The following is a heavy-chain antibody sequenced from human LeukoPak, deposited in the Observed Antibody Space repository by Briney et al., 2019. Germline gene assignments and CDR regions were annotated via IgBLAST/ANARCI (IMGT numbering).Heavy chain of an antibody. CDR3: ARDSSGWYHWFDP. Sequence: GGSLRLSCAASGFTFSTYEMNWVRQAPGKGLEWVSYISSSGSTIYYADSVKGRFTISRDNARNSLYLQMNSLRAEDTAVYYCARDSSGWYHWFDPWGQGTLVTVSS. CDR1: GFTFSTYE. J-gene: IGHJ5*02. V-gene: IGHV3-48*03. CDR2: ISSSGSTI. D-gene: IGHD6-19*01.